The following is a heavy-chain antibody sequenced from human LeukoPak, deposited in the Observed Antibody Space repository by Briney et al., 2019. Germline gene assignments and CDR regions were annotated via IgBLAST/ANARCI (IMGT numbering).Heavy chain of an antibody. V-gene: IGHV3-23*01. CDR2: IASTGGTT. CDR1: GFTFSNYG. D-gene: IGHD1-1*01. CDR3: AKLVGATGN. J-gene: IGHJ4*02. Sequence: PGGSLRLSCAASGFTFSNYGMTWVRQAPGKGLAWVSAIASTGGTTYYADSVKGRFTISRDNSKGTLYLQMSSLRAEDTAIYYCAKLVGATGNWGQGTLVTVSS.